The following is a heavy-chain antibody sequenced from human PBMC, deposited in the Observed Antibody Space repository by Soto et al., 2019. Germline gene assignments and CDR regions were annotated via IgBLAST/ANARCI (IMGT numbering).Heavy chain of an antibody. V-gene: IGHV3-23*01. Sequence: EVQLLESGGGMVEPRGSLKLSCAASGFSFGTYVMNWVRQAPGKGLEWVSGISGSGGRVYSADSVKGRSTISRDNSRNMLYLQMNSLRAEDTAIYYCAITRLYDTGTNDYHRDALDIWGQGTQVTVSS. CDR1: GFSFGTYV. CDR3: AITRLYDTGTNDYHRDALDI. J-gene: IGHJ3*02. D-gene: IGHD3-22*01. CDR2: ISGSGGRV.